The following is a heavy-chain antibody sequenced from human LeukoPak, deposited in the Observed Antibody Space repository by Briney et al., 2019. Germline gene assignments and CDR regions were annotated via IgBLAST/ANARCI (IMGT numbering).Heavy chain of an antibody. Sequence: PGGSLRLSCAAAGFTVSSYWMSWVREAPGKGGGWGANIKQDGREKYYVDSVKGRFTISRDNAKNSLYLQMNSLRAEDTAVYYCARDASYYDYVWGSYSNYYYGMDVWGQGTTVTVSS. J-gene: IGHJ6*02. V-gene: IGHV3-7*01. CDR2: IKQDGREK. CDR1: GFTVSSYW. D-gene: IGHD3-16*01. CDR3: ARDASYYDYVWGSYSNYYYGMDV.